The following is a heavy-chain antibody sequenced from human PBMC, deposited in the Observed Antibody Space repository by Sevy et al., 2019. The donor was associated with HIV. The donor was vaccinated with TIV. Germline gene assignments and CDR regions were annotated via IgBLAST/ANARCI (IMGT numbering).Heavy chain of an antibody. J-gene: IGHJ5*02. Sequence: SETLSLTCAVHDGSFSGYYWNWIRQLPGKGLEWIGEINESGITYYNPSLKSRVTISVDTSKKQFSLKLNPMTAVDSAVYFCARSPPVVVVPGAPSWFDPWGQGTLVTVSS. V-gene: IGHV4-34*01. CDR3: ARSPPVVVVPGAPSWFDP. CDR2: INESGIT. D-gene: IGHD2-2*01. CDR1: DGSFSGYY.